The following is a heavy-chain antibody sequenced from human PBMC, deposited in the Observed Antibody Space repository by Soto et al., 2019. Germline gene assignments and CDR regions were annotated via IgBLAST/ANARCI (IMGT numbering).Heavy chain of an antibody. D-gene: IGHD5-18*01. CDR3: TKSHSTALVPYYFDY. V-gene: IGHV3-30*18. CDR1: GFTFSSYA. CDR2: MSSDGSNT. J-gene: IGHJ4*02. Sequence: QVRLVESGGGVVQPGTSLRLSCAASGFTFSSYAIHWVRQAPGKGLEWVAFMSSDGSNTFYADSVRGPFTVSRDNSKSTLYLQMNGLMPEDTAVYYCTKSHSTALVPYYFDYWGQGTLVTVSS.